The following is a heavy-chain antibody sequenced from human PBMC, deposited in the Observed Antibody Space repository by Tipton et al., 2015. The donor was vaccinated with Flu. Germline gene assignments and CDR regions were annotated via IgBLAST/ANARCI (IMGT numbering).Heavy chain of an antibody. D-gene: IGHD2-21*02. Sequence: LSLTCSVSGASISRGDHYWSWLRQPPGKGLEWIGHIHYIGRPFHNLYLENRISMSLDASRNQFSLRVYSVTAADTAVYYCARVVVTAGEECLDYWGQGTLVTVSS. CDR2: IHYIGRP. CDR1: GASISRGDHY. V-gene: IGHV4-30-4*01. CDR3: ARVVVTAGEECLDY. J-gene: IGHJ4*02.